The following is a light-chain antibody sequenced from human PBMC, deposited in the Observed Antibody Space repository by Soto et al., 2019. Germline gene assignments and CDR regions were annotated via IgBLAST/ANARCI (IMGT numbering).Light chain of an antibody. V-gene: IGKV3-11*01. CDR3: RQRSNLLT. J-gene: IGKJ5*01. CDR2: DAS. Sequence: EIVLPQTPAPLSLSPGARATLYCRASQSVSNCLAWYQQKPGQSPRLLIYDASNRAPGIPVRFSCSGSGTDYTLTISSLQPEDFAFYYCRQRSNLLTFGQGTLLDIK. CDR1: QSVSNC.